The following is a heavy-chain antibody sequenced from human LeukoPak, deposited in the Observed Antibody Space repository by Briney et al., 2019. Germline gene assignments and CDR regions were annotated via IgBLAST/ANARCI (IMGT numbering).Heavy chain of an antibody. CDR1: GFTFSSYA. Sequence: GGSLRLSCAASGFTFSSYAIHWVRQAPGKGLEWVAVISYDGSNKYYADSVKGRFTISRDNSKNTLYLQMNSLRAEDTAVYYCAKSNSPYYFDYWGQGTLVTVSS. CDR2: ISYDGSNK. CDR3: AKSNSPYYFDY. D-gene: IGHD5-24*01. J-gene: IGHJ4*02. V-gene: IGHV3-30*04.